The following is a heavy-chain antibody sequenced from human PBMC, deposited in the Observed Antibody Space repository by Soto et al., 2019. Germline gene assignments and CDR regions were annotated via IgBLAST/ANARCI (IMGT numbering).Heavy chain of an antibody. CDR3: AGETRYCTSASCNSLTWRHLDS. J-gene: IGHJ4*02. Sequence: GASVKVSFKTSGYIFAAYSINCLLQSPVQWREGVGWISPSNGGTNYARNFHDRVAMTSDSSISTAYMELSRLTSDDTAVYFCAGETRYCTSASCNSLTWRHLDSWGQGTLVTVSS. D-gene: IGHD2-2*01. V-gene: IGHV1-2*02. CDR1: GYIFAAYS. CDR2: ISPSNGGT.